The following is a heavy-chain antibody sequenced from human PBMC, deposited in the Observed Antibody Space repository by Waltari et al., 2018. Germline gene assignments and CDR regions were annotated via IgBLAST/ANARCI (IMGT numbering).Heavy chain of an antibody. CDR1: GFTFGDYA. D-gene: IGHD3-22*01. CDR2: IRSKAYGGTT. CDR3: TRDLYYYDSSGYSSGWYFDL. V-gene: IGHV3-49*04. J-gene: IGHJ2*01. Sequence: EVQLVESGGGLVQPGRSLRLSCTASGFTFGDYAMSWVRQAPGKGLEWVGFIRSKAYGGTTEYAASVKGRFTISRDDSKSIAYLQMNSLKTEDTAVYYCTRDLYYYDSSGYSSGWYFDLWGRGILVTVSS.